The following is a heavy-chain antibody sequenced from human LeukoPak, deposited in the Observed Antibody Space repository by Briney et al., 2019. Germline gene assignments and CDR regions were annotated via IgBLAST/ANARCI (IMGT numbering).Heavy chain of an antibody. CDR1: LDSTTSNF. D-gene: IGHD1-14*01. CDR2: IRRSGSP. V-gene: IGHV4-4*02. Sequence: SETLSLTCTVSLDSTTSNFWSWVRQPPGKGLEWIGEIRRSGSPNYNPSLQSRVTISIDRSRNQIVLELSSVTAADTAVYYCAREILGGFNPGAYWGQGTLVTVSS. CDR3: AREILGGFNPGAY. J-gene: IGHJ4*02.